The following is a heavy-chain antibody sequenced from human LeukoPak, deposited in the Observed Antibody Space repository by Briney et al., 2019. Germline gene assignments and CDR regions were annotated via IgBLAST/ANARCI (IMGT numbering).Heavy chain of an antibody. Sequence: GGSLRLSCAASGFSFSSDWMHWVRQVPGEGLVWVSRINSDGTSTAYADSVKGRFTISRDNAKNTLYLQMNSLRVEDTAVYYCASSRVYGYHDYWGQGTLVTVSS. D-gene: IGHD5-18*01. CDR2: INSDGTST. J-gene: IGHJ4*02. CDR1: GFSFSSDW. CDR3: ASSRVYGYHDY. V-gene: IGHV3-74*01.